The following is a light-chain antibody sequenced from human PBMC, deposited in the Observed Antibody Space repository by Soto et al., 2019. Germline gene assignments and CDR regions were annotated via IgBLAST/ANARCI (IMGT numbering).Light chain of an antibody. CDR3: QQYGSSPLFT. J-gene: IGKJ3*01. CDR2: GAS. V-gene: IGKV3-20*01. CDR1: QSISSSY. Sequence: EIVLMQSPGTLSLSPGERATLSCRASQSISSSYLAWYQQKPGQAPRLLIYGASSRATGIPDRFSGSGSGTDFTLTISRLEPVDFAVYYCQQYGSSPLFTFGPGTKVDIK.